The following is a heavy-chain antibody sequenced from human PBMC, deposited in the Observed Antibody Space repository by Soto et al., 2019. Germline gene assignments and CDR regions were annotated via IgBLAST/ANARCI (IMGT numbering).Heavy chain of an antibody. J-gene: IGHJ6*02. CDR1: GGTFSSYA. CDR2: IIPIFGTA. V-gene: IGHV1-69*13. CDR3: AGQITRMPGFGKKPLGGMDV. D-gene: IGHD3-22*01. Sequence: ASVKVSCKASGGTFSSYAISWVRQAPGQGLEWMGGIIPIFGTANSAQKFQGRVTITADESTNKAYMELSSLRSEDTAVYYCAGQITRMPGFGKKPLGGMDVWGQGTTVTVSS.